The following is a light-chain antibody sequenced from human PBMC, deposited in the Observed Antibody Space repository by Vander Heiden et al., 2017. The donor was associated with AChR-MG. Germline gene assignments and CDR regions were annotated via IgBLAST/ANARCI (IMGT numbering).Light chain of an antibody. CDR3: QQYGSALYT. Sequence: EIVLTQSPGTLSLSPGERATLSCRASQNINSNYLAWYQHKPGQAPRLLIFATSSRATGIPDRFSGSGSGTDFHLTISRLEPGDVAVYYCQQYGSALYTFGQGTKLEIK. J-gene: IGKJ2*01. V-gene: IGKV3-20*01. CDR1: QNINSNY. CDR2: ATS.